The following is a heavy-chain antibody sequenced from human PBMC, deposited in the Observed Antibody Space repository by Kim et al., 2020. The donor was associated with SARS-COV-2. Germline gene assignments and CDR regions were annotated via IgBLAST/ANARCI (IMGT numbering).Heavy chain of an antibody. D-gene: IGHD2-21*02. J-gene: IGHJ4*02. CDR3: ARGVVVTATDAFDY. Sequence: AQKFQGRVTMTWNTSMSTAYMDLSSLRSEDTAVYYCARGVVVTATDAFDYWGQGTLVTVSS. V-gene: IGHV1-8*01.